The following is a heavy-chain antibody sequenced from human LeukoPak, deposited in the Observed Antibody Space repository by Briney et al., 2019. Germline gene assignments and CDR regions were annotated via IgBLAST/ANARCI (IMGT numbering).Heavy chain of an antibody. D-gene: IGHD3-10*02. CDR3: AELGITMIGGV. CDR2: ISSSCSTI. Sequence: PGGSLRLSCAASGFTFSSYWMNWVRQAPGKGLEWVSYISSSCSTIYYADSVKGRFTISRDNAKNSLYLQMNSLRAEDTAVYYCAELGITMIGGVWGKGTTVTISS. CDR1: GFTFSSYW. J-gene: IGHJ6*04. V-gene: IGHV3-48*04.